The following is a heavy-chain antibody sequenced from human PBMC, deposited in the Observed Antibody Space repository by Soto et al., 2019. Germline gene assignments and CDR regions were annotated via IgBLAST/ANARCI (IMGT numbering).Heavy chain of an antibody. V-gene: IGHV4-30-4*02. CDR3: ARGHRDGYRSGSLDS. J-gene: IGHJ4*02. CDR1: GVSITSGDYY. D-gene: IGHD5-12*01. CDR2: IDYSGNT. Sequence: PSETLSLTCTVSGVSITSGDYYWNWIRQPPGKGLEWIGNIDYSGNTYYNPSLKSRVTISVDTSKNQFSLKLSSVTSADTAVYYCARGHRDGYRSGSLDSWGRGTLVTVSS.